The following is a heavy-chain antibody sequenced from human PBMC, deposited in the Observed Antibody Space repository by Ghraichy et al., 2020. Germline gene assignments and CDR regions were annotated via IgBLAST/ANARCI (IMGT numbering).Heavy chain of an antibody. CDR2: IGIAGDP. Sequence: SLSLTCAASGFTFRSYDMHWVRQTPGKGLEWVSTIGIAGDPYYPRSVKGRFTISRENAENSLYLQMNSLSPGDTAVYYCARSTSGSGNVDHWGQGTLVTVSS. J-gene: IGHJ4*02. V-gene: IGHV3-13*05. CDR3: ARSTSGSGNVDH. D-gene: IGHD3-10*01. CDR1: GFTFRSYD.